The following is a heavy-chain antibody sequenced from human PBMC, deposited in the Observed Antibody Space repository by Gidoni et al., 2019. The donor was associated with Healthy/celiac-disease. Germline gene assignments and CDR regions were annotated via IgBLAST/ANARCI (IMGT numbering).Heavy chain of an antibody. Sequence: EVQLVESGGGLVQPGRSLRLSCSASGFTFDDYAMHWVRQAPGKGLEWVSGISWNSGSIGYADSVKGRFTSARDNAKNSLYLQMNSLRAEDTALYYCAKTPITMVRGVTYYYYGMDVWGQGTTVTVSS. V-gene: IGHV3-9*01. CDR1: GFTFDDYA. D-gene: IGHD3-10*01. CDR2: ISWNSGSI. CDR3: AKTPITMVRGVTYYYYGMDV. J-gene: IGHJ6*02.